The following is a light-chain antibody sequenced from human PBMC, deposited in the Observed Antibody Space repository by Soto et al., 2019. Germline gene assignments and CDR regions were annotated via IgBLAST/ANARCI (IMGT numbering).Light chain of an antibody. CDR3: IQYEPSQA. Sequence: DIQMTQSPSTLSASVGDRVPITCRASRSVETWVAWYQQRPGIAPKLLIFDASILQSGVPSRFSGSGSETESVLNDCPLQPAQFATYYGIQYEPSQAFGQGTKVDIK. CDR2: DAS. CDR1: RSVETW. J-gene: IGKJ1*01. V-gene: IGKV1-5*01.